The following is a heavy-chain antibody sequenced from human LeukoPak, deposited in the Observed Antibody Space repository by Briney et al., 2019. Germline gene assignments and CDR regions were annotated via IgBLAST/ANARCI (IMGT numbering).Heavy chain of an antibody. V-gene: IGHV4-34*01. D-gene: IGHD5-12*01. Sequence: PSETLSLTCAVYGGSFSGYYWSWIRQPPGKGLEWIGEINHSGSTNYNPSLKSRVTISVDTSKNQFSLKLSSVTAADTAVYYCARRKGVDIVATIQTAPFDYWDQGTLVTVSS. CDR1: GGSFSGYY. J-gene: IGHJ4*02. CDR3: ARRKGVDIVATIQTAPFDY. CDR2: INHSGST.